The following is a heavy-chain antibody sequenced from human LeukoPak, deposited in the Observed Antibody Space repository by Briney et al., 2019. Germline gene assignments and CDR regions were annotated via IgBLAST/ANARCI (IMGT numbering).Heavy chain of an antibody. Sequence: SETLSLTCTVSGGSISSSSYYWGWIRQPPGKGLEWIGSIYYSGSTYYNPSLKSRVTISVDTSKNQFSLKLSSVTAADTAVYYCARVQFTRDGYNYLDYWGQGTLVNVSS. J-gene: IGHJ4*02. V-gene: IGHV4-39*07. D-gene: IGHD5-24*01. CDR3: ARVQFTRDGYNYLDY. CDR2: IYYSGST. CDR1: GGSISSSSYY.